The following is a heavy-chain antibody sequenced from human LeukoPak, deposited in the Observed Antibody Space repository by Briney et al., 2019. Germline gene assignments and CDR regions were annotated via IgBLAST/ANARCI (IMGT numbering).Heavy chain of an antibody. CDR2: IIPIFGTA. D-gene: IGHD6-13*01. CDR3: ASTAPPPIAAPGTRGLGYYGMDV. V-gene: IGHV1-69*13. Sequence: GASMKVSCTASGGTFRSYVISWVRQAPGQGLEWMGGIIPIFGTANYTQKFQGRVTITADESTSTAYMELSSLRSADTAVYYCASTAPPPIAAPGTRGLGYYGMDVWGQGTTVTVSS. CDR1: GGTFRSYV. J-gene: IGHJ6*02.